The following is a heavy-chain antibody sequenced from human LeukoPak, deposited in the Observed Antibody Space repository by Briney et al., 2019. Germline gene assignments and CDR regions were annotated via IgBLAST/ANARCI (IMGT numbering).Heavy chain of an antibody. CDR1: GFKFSHFG. J-gene: IGHJ3*02. D-gene: IGHD2/OR15-2a*01. V-gene: IGHV3-30*18. Sequence: GRSLRLSCAASGFKFSHFGLHWVRQAPGKGLEWVAVISHDGGNKYYGDSVKGRFTVSRDNSKNTVYLQMNSLRPDDTAVYYCAKVGEKNMVEAFEIWGQGTRVTVSP. CDR2: ISHDGGNK. CDR3: AKVGEKNMVEAFEI.